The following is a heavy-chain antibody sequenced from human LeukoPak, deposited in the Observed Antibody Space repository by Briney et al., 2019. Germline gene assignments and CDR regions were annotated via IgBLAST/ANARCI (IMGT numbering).Heavy chain of an antibody. CDR3: ARGYQQWLAMY. V-gene: IGHV3-23*01. CDR2: ISGSGGST. J-gene: IGHJ4*02. D-gene: IGHD6-19*01. Sequence: GGSLRLSCAASGFTFSSYAMSWVRQAPGKGLEWVSAISGSGGSTYYADSVKGRFTISRDNSKNTLFLQMNSLRAEDTAVYYCARGYQQWLAMYWGQGTPVTVSS. CDR1: GFTFSSYA.